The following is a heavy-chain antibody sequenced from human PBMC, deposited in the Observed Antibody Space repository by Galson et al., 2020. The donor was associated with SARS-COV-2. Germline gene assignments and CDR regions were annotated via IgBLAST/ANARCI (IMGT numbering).Heavy chain of an antibody. CDR3: ARFAYCGGDCYPQWEPEGGY. Sequence: SETLSLTCTVSGGSISTSSYYWGWIRQPPGKGLEWIGSISYSGITYHNPSLKSRVTMSVDTSKNQFSLRLSSVTAADTAVYYCARFAYCGGDCYPQWEPEGGYWGQGILVTVSS. CDR2: ISYSGIT. V-gene: IGHV4-39*01. CDR1: GGSISTSSYY. J-gene: IGHJ4*02. D-gene: IGHD2-21*02.